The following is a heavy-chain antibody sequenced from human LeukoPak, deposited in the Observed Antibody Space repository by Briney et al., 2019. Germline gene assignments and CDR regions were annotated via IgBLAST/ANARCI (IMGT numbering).Heavy chain of an antibody. J-gene: IGHJ3*02. D-gene: IGHD6-19*01. CDR1: GYTLTDLS. Sequence: GGSVKVSCTVSGYTLTDLSMHWVRQTPGSGPEWMGGFDPEAGETVYAQKFLGRVTMTDDTSTDTAYMELSSLRSEDTAMYYCAADSRRSSGWFLPDRFDIWGQGTKVTVSS. CDR3: AADSRRSSGWFLPDRFDI. V-gene: IGHV1-24*01. CDR2: FDPEAGET.